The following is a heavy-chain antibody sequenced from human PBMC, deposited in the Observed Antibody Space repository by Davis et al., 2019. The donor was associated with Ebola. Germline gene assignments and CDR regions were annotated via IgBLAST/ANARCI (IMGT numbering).Heavy chain of an antibody. CDR2: IYYSGNT. J-gene: IGHJ4*02. CDR3: ARATLAAAEYDY. Sequence: MPSETLSLTCAVYGGSFNSYYCSWIRQPPGKGLEWIGYIYYSGNTHYNPSLKSRVTISSDTSKNQFSLKLSSVTAADTAVYYCARATLAAAEYDYWGQGTLVTVSS. V-gene: IGHV4-59*01. D-gene: IGHD6-13*01. CDR1: GGSFNSYY.